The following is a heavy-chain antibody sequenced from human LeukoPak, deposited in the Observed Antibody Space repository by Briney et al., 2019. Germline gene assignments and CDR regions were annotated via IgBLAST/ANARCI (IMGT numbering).Heavy chain of an antibody. CDR3: ARSATVGAYDY. CDR2: IGWNSGSI. D-gene: IGHD1-26*01. J-gene: IGHJ4*02. CDR1: GFTFDDYA. V-gene: IGHV3-9*01. Sequence: GGSLRLSCAASGFTFDDYAMHWVRQAPGKGLEWVSTIGWNSGSIGYADSVKGRFTISRDNAKNSLYLQMNSLRAEDTAVYYCARSATVGAYDYWGQGTLVTVSS.